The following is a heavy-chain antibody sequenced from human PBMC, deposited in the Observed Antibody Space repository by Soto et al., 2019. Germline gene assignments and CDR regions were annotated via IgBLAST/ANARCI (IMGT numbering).Heavy chain of an antibody. V-gene: IGHV3-64D*06. Sequence: GGSLRLSCSVSGFTFSSYAMHWVRQAPGKVLEYVSAFNGNGVSTYYADPVKGRFTISRDNSKNTLNLQVSSLSTEDTAVYYCVKTSVPYYYDGNGGYNFDYWGQGTLVTVS. J-gene: IGHJ4*02. CDR3: VKTSVPYYYDGNGGYNFDY. CDR1: GFTFSSYA. D-gene: IGHD3-22*01. CDR2: FNGNGVST.